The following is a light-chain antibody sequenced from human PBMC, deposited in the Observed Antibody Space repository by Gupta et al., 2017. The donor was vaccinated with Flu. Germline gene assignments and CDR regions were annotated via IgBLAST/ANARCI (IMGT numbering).Light chain of an antibody. V-gene: IGLV2-11*01. CDR1: TNDVGSSNR. Sequence: QSAPTQLRSVFGSPGQSVTISCTGTTNDVGSSNRVSWYEQRPGKAPNLILYEVTKRPSGVPDRFSGSKSGNTASLTISGLQADDEADYYCSSHAGRVTWVFGTGTTVTVL. J-gene: IGLJ1*01. CDR3: SSHAGRVTWV. CDR2: EVT.